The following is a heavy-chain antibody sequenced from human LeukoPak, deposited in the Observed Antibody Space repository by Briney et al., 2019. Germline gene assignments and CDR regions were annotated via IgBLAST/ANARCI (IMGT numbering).Heavy chain of an antibody. CDR2: IWYDGSNR. CDR3: ARGAPLVVITTAAFDI. D-gene: IGHD2-15*01. J-gene: IGHJ3*02. CDR1: GFTFSSYG. Sequence: GGSLRLSCAASGFTFSSYGMHWVRQAPGRGLEWVAIIWYDGSNRYYADSVKGRFTISRDNAKNSLYLQMNSLRGEDAAVYYCARGAPLVVITTAAFDIWGQGTMVTVSS. V-gene: IGHV3-33*01.